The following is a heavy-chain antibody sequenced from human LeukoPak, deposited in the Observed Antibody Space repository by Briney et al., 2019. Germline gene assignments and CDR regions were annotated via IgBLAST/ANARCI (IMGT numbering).Heavy chain of an antibody. CDR2: IDWDDNR. J-gene: IGHJ4*02. D-gene: IGHD6-19*01. CDR1: GFSLSTSGMR. Sequence: SGPALVKPTQTLTLTCTFSGFSLSTSGMRVSWIRQPPGKALEWLARIDWDDNRFYSTSLKTRLTISKDTSKNQVVLTMTNTDPVDTATYYCARLYSTGWYDYWGQGTLVTVSS. V-gene: IGHV2-70*04. CDR3: ARLYSTGWYDY.